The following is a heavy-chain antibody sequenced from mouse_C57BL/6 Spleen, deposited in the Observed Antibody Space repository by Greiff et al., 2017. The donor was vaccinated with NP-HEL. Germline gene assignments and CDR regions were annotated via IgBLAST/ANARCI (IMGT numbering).Heavy chain of an antibody. V-gene: IGHV5-4*01. CDR3: AREGDTTVVPYYFDY. CDR1: GFTFSSYA. J-gene: IGHJ2*01. CDR2: ISDGGSYT. Sequence: EVKLMESGGGLVKPGGSLKLSCAASGFTFSSYAMSWVRQTPEKRLEWVATISDGGSYTYYPDNVKGRFTISRDNAKNNLYLQMSHLKSEDTAMYYCAREGDTTVVPYYFDYWGQGTTLTVSS. D-gene: IGHD1-1*01.